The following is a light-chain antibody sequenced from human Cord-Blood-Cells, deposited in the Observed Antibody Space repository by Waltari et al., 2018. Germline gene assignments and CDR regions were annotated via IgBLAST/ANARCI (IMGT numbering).Light chain of an antibody. Sequence: DIQMTQSPSSLSASVGDRVTITCRASQSISSYLNWYQQKPGKAPKLLIYAASSLQSGVPSGFSGSGSGTDFTLTISSLQPEDFATYYCKQSYSTPRTFGLGTKVKSN. CDR1: QSISSY. V-gene: IGKV1-39*01. J-gene: IGKJ1*01. CDR2: AAS. CDR3: KQSYSTPRT.